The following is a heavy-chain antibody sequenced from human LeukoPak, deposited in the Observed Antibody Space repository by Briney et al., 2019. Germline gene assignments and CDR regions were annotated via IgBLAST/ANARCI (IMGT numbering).Heavy chain of an antibody. CDR1: GYSFTSYW. V-gene: IGHV5-51*01. CDR2: IYPGDSDT. J-gene: IGHJ5*02. CDR3: ARHGRTLTIFGVNNWFDP. D-gene: IGHD3-3*01. Sequence: GESLKISCKGSGYSFTSYWIGWVRQMPGKGLEWMGIIYPGDSDTRYSPSFQGQVTISADKSISTAYLQWSSLKASDTAMYYCARHGRTLTIFGVNNWFDPWGQGTLVTVSS.